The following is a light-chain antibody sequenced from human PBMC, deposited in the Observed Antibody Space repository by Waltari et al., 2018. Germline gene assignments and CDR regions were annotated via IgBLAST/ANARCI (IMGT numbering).Light chain of an antibody. CDR1: SSDVGGYNY. CDR2: DVT. J-gene: IGLJ1*01. V-gene: IGLV2-8*01. Sequence: QSALTQPPSASGSPGQSVTISCTGTSSDVGGYNYVSWYQQHPGKAPKLMIYDVTERPSGVPDRFSGSKSGNTASRTVSGLQAEDEADYYCSSYAGSAYVFGTGTKVTVL. CDR3: SSYAGSAYV.